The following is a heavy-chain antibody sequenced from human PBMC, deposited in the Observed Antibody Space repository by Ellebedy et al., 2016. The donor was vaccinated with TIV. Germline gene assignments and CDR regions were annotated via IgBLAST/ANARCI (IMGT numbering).Heavy chain of an antibody. CDR3: VRDASYTSSWFDY. CDR1: GFTFSSFA. CDR2: ISYDEGYK. Sequence: GESLKISCAASGFTFSSFAMHWVRQAPGKGLEWVAVISYDEGYKFYTDSVKGRFTVSRDNSKNTLSLQMDSLRGEDSAVYYCVRDASYTSSWFDYWGQGALVSISS. J-gene: IGHJ4*02. V-gene: IGHV3-30*10. D-gene: IGHD6-13*01.